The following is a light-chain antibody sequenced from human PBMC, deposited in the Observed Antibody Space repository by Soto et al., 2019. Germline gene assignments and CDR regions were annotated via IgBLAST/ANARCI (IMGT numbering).Light chain of an antibody. CDR2: SAS. CDR3: QQYDGSPWT. Sequence: EIVLTQSPGTLSLSPGERATLSCRASQTLSNNYLAWYQQKPGQAPRLLIFSASARAPGIPDRFIGSGSGTDFTLTISRLEPEDFAVYCCQQYDGSPWTFGQGTKVDIK. V-gene: IGKV3-20*01. J-gene: IGKJ1*01. CDR1: QTLSNNY.